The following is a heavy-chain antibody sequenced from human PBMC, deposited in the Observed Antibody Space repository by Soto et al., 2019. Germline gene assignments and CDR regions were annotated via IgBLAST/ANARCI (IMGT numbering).Heavy chain of an antibody. CDR3: ARVRDTVPDAFDI. V-gene: IGHV1-69*06. J-gene: IGHJ3*02. CDR2: IIPIFGTA. CDR1: GGTFSSYA. D-gene: IGHD5-18*01. Sequence: SSVKVSRKASGGTFSSYAISWVRQAPGQGLEWMGGIIPIFGTANYAQKFQGRVTITADKSTSTAYMELSSLRSEDTAVYYCARVRDTVPDAFDIWGQGTMVTVSS.